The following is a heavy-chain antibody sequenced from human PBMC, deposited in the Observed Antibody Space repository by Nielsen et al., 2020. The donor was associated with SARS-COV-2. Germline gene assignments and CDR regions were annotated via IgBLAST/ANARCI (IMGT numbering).Heavy chain of an antibody. Sequence: GESLKISCAASGFTFSSYGMHWVRQAPGKGLEWVSVIYSGGSTYYADSVKGRFTISRDNSKNTLYLQMNSLRAEDTAVYYCARDLSSSWNYYYYYGMDVWGQGTTVTVSS. D-gene: IGHD6-13*01. J-gene: IGHJ6*02. CDR1: GFTFSSYG. CDR3: ARDLSSSWNYYYYYGMDV. CDR2: IYSGGST. V-gene: IGHV3-53*01.